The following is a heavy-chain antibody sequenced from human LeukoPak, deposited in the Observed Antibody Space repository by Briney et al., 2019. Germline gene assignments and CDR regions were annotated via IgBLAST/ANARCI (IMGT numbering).Heavy chain of an antibody. CDR3: ARVGYSGSAYYYYMDV. J-gene: IGHJ6*03. Sequence: ASVKVSCKASGGTFISYAISWVRQAPGQGLEWMGGIIPIFGTANYAQKFQGRVTITAEESTSTAYMELSSLRSEDTAVYYCARVGYSGSAYYYYMDVWGKGTTVTVSS. V-gene: IGHV1-69*13. D-gene: IGHD1-26*01. CDR2: IIPIFGTA. CDR1: GGTFISYA.